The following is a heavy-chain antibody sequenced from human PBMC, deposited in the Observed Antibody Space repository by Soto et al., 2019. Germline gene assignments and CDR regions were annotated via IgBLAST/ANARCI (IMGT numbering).Heavy chain of an antibody. Sequence: GGSLRLSCAASGFTFSSYGMHWVRQAPGKGLEWVAVIWYDGSNKYYADSVKGRFTISRDNSKNTLYLQMNSLRAEDTAVYYCARGSYSYGPIDAFDIWGQGTMVTVSS. CDR1: GFTFSSYG. CDR3: ARGSYSYGPIDAFDI. J-gene: IGHJ3*02. D-gene: IGHD5-18*01. CDR2: IWYDGSNK. V-gene: IGHV3-33*01.